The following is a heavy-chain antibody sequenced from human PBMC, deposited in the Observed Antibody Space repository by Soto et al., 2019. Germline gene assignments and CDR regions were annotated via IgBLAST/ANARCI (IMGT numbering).Heavy chain of an antibody. D-gene: IGHD3-10*01. J-gene: IGHJ6*02. CDR1: GFTFANYA. Sequence: VQLLESGGGLVQPGGSLGLSCAGSGFTFANYAMSWVRQAPGKGLEWVSVLSNSGGTTYYADSVKGRFTISRDNFKNTLYLQLDSRRAEDTAIYYCGRFEGGASGTYGLDVWGQGTTVTVSS. V-gene: IGHV3-23*01. CDR3: GRFEGGASGTYGLDV. CDR2: LSNSGGTT.